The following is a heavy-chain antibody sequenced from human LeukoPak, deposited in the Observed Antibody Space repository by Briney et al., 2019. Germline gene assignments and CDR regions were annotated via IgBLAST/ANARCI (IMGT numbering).Heavy chain of an antibody. CDR3: ARDQEAFDY. J-gene: IGHJ4*02. CDR1: GYSFTSNY. Sequence: ASVKVSCKASGYSFTSNYIHWVRQAPGQGLEWMGMIYLRDGSTSYAQKFQGRVTVTRDTSTSTVHMELSGLRSEDTAVYYCARDQEAFDYWGQGTLVTVSS. CDR2: IYLRDGST. V-gene: IGHV1-46*01.